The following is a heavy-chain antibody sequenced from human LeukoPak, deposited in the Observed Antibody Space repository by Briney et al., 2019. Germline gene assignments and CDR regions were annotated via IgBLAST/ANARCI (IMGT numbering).Heavy chain of an antibody. CDR2: IKRKTDGGTT. V-gene: IGHV3-15*01. CDR3: TTPGPYFDWWVYYGMDV. Sequence: PGGSLTLFCAASGITFRKVWMSWVRQAPGKGLEWVGRIKRKTDGGTTDYAAPVKGRFTISRDDSKNTLYLQMNSLKTEDTAVYYCTTPGPYFDWWVYYGMDVWGQGTTVTVSS. J-gene: IGHJ6*02. CDR1: GITFRKVW. D-gene: IGHD3-9*01.